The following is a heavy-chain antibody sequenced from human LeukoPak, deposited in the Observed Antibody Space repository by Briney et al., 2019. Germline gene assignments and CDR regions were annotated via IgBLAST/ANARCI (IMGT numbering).Heavy chain of an antibody. V-gene: IGHV3-48*03. CDR1: GFTFSSYE. CDR2: ISSSGSTI. D-gene: IGHD3-16*01. J-gene: IGHJ6*02. CDR3: ARGGTYYYYYGMDV. Sequence: GGSLRLSCAASGFTFSSYEMNWVRQAPGKGLEWVSYISSSGSTIYYADSVKGRFTISRDNAKNSLYLQMNSLRAEDTAVYYCARGGTYYYYYGMDVWGQGTTVTVSS.